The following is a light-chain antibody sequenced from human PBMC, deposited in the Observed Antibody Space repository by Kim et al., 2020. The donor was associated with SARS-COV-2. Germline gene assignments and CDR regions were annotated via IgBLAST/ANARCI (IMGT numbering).Light chain of an antibody. J-gene: IGLJ2*01. V-gene: IGLV2-11*03. CDR1: SSDVGSYNY. Sequence: GQSVTISCTGTSSDVGSYNYVSWYQQHPGKAPKLMIYDVSKRPSGVPDRFSGSKSGNTASLTISGLQAEDAADYYCCSYTGTYTLLFGGGTQLTVL. CDR2: DVS. CDR3: CSYTGTYTLL.